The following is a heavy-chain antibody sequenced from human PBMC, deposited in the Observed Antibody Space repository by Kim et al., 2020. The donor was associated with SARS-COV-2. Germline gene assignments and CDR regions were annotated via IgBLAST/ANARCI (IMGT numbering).Heavy chain of an antibody. Sequence: SETLSLTCTVSGGSISSSSYYWGWIRQPPGKGLEWIGSIYYSGSTYYNPSLKSRVTISVDTSKNQFSLKLSSVTAADTAVYYCARLTSSYGSGNDAFDIWGQGTMVTVSS. CDR1: GGSISSSSYY. CDR2: IYYSGST. D-gene: IGHD3-10*01. CDR3: ARLTSSYGSGNDAFDI. V-gene: IGHV4-39*01. J-gene: IGHJ3*02.